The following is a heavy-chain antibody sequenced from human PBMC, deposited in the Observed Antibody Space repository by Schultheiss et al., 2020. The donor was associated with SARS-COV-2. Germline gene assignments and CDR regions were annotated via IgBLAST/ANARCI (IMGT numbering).Heavy chain of an antibody. J-gene: IGHJ5*02. CDR2: INHSGST. Sequence: SETLSLTCAVYGGSFSGYYWSWIRQPPGKGLEWIGEINHSGSTNYKPSLKSRVTISVDTSKNQFSLKLSSVTAADTAVYYCATQRDYSNQGDWFDPWGQGALVTVSS. CDR3: ATQRDYSNQGDWFDP. D-gene: IGHD4-11*01. V-gene: IGHV4-34*01. CDR1: GGSFSGYY.